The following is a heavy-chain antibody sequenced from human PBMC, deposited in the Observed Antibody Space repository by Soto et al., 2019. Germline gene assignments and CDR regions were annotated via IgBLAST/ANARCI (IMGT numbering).Heavy chain of an antibody. CDR1: GYIFTNYD. CDR2: INPNSGNT. V-gene: IGHV1-8*01. J-gene: IGHJ5*02. CDR3: ARGIKYGESSRWCDP. Sequence: QVQLVQSGAEVKKPGASVKVSCKASGYIFTNYDINWVRQATGQGLEYLGWINPNSGNTGYVQKFQGRVTMTRNTSINTAYIELNSRRSEDTAVYYCARGIKYGESSRWCDPWGQGTLVTVSS. D-gene: IGHD4-17*01.